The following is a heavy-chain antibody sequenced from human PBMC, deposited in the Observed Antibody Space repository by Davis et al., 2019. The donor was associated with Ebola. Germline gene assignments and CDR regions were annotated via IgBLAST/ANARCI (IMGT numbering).Heavy chain of an antibody. Sequence: GGSLRLSCKGSGYSFTNFWIGWVRQMPGKGLEWMGVIYPADSDTRYSPSFQGQVTISADKSISTAYLQWSSLKASDTAMYYCARSSGDYYYGMDVWGQGTTVTVSS. CDR2: IYPADSDT. V-gene: IGHV5-51*01. J-gene: IGHJ6*02. CDR1: GYSFTNFW. CDR3: ARSSGDYYYGMDV. D-gene: IGHD4-17*01.